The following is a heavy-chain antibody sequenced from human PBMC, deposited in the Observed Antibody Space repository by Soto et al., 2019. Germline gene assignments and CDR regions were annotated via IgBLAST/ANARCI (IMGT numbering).Heavy chain of an antibody. CDR1: GYSIAGYW. Sequence: PGESLKLSCKGSGYSIAGYWITWVRQKPGKGLEWMGRIDPSDSQTYYSPSFRGHVTISVTKSITTVFLQWSSLRASDTAMYYCARQIYDSDTGPNFQYYFDSWGQGAPVTVSS. J-gene: IGHJ4*02. CDR2: IDPSDSQT. D-gene: IGHD3-22*01. CDR3: ARQIYDSDTGPNFQYYFDS. V-gene: IGHV5-10-1*01.